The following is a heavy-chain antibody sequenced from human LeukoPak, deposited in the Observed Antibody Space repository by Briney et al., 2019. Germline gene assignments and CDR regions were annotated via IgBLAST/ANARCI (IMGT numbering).Heavy chain of an antibody. J-gene: IGHJ4*02. D-gene: IGHD3-3*01. Sequence: GGSQRLSCAASGFTFSSYSMNWVRQAPGKGLEWVSSISSSSSYIYYADSVKGRFTISRDNAKNSLYLQMNSLRAEDTAVYYCARDHYDFWSGYYDEFGYWGQGTLVTVSS. CDR2: ISSSSSYI. CDR3: ARDHYDFWSGYYDEFGY. V-gene: IGHV3-21*01. CDR1: GFTFSSYS.